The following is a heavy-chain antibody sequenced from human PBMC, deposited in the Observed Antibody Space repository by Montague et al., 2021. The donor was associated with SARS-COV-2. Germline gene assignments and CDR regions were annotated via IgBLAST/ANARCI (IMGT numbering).Heavy chain of an antibody. J-gene: IGHJ4*02. CDR1: GVSIGSYY. Sequence: SETLSLTCTVSGVSIGSYYWSWIRQPPGKGLEWIGYIHGSGATNYNPSLKRRVTITVDTSKTHFSLRLSSVTAADTAVYYCTRACSSVSCNDYWGQGTLVTVSS. CDR2: IHGSGAT. CDR3: TRACSSVSCNDY. D-gene: IGHD6-19*01. V-gene: IGHV4-59*08.